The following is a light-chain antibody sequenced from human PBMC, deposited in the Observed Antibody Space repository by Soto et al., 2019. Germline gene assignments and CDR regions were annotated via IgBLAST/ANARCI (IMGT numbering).Light chain of an antibody. V-gene: IGKV3-20*01. CDR2: GAS. CDR3: KQYGSSPQT. CDR1: QSVSSNH. Sequence: ESVLTQSPGTLSLSPGERATLSCRASQSVSSNHLAWYQQKRGQPPRLLIYGASSRATGTQGRFSGSGSGTDFTLTITRLEPEDFAVYYCKQYGSSPQTFGQGTKVDIK. J-gene: IGKJ1*01.